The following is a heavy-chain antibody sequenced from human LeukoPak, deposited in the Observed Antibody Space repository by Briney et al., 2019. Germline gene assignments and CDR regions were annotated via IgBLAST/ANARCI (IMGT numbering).Heavy chain of an antibody. D-gene: IGHD2-2*01. V-gene: IGHV4-61*02. J-gene: IGHJ5*02. CDR2: IYTSGST. CDR1: GGSISSGSYY. Sequence: SETLSLTCTVSGGSISSGSYYWSWIRKPAGKGLEWIGRIYTSGSTNYNPSLKSRVTISVDTSKNQFSLKLSSVTAADTAVYYCARDRPAANVPGIGWFDPWGQGTLVTVSS. CDR3: ARDRPAANVPGIGWFDP.